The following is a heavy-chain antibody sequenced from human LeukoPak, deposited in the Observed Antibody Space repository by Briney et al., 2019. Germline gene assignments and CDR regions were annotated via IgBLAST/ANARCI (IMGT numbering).Heavy chain of an antibody. D-gene: IGHD3-22*01. Sequence: SETLSLTCTVSGGSISSYYWSWIRQPPGKGLEWIGYIYYSGSTNYNPSLKSRVTISVDTSKNQFSLKLSSVTAADTAVYYCARGGYDSSGYHTYWYFDLWGRGTLVTVSS. V-gene: IGHV4-59*01. CDR2: IYYSGST. J-gene: IGHJ2*01. CDR1: GGSISSYY. CDR3: ARGGYDSSGYHTYWYFDL.